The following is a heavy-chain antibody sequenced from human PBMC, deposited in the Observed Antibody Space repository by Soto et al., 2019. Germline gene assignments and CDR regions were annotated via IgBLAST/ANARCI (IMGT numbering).Heavy chain of an antibody. CDR2: IGTAADT. CDR3: ARGWLRRGYFVY. V-gene: IGHV3-13*04. D-gene: IGHD5-12*01. Sequence: EEQLVESGGGLVQPGGSLRLSCAASGFTFRTNDMHWVRQAPGKGLEWVAGIGTAADTYYPDSVKGRFTISRDNAKSSLYLHMRSLRAGDTAVYYCARGWLRRGYFVYWGQGTLVTVSS. J-gene: IGHJ4*02. CDR1: GFTFRTND.